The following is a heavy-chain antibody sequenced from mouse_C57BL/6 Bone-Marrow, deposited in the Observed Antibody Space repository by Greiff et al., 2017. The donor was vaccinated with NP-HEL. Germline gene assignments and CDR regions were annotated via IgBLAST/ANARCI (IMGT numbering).Heavy chain of an antibody. CDR3: TTEGTTTRARNYFDY. V-gene: IGHV14-4*01. J-gene: IGHJ2*01. Sequence: EVKLMESGAELVRPGASVKLSCTASGFNIKDDYMHWVKQRPEQGLEWIGWIDPENGDTEYASKFQGKATITADTSSNTAYLQLSSLTSEDTAVYYCTTEGTTTRARNYFDYWGQGTTLTVSS. CDR1: GFNIKDDY. D-gene: IGHD1-1*01. CDR2: IDPENGDT.